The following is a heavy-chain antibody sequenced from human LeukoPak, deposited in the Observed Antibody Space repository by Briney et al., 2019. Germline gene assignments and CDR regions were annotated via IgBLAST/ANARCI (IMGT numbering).Heavy chain of an antibody. J-gene: IGHJ3*02. D-gene: IGHD3-22*01. V-gene: IGHV3-11*04. Sequence: KTGRSLRLSCAASGFTFSDYYMSWIRQAPGKGLEWVSYISSSGSTIYYADSVRGRFTISRDNAKNSLYLQMNSLRAEDTAVYYCARRRTYYDSSGYSSDAFDIWGQGTMVTVSS. CDR1: GFTFSDYY. CDR2: ISSSGSTI. CDR3: ARRRTYYDSSGYSSDAFDI.